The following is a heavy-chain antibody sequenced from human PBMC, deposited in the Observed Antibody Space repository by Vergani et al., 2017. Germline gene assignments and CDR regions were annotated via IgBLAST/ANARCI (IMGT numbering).Heavy chain of an antibody. V-gene: IGHV3-74*01. J-gene: IGHJ5*02. CDR2: INSDGSSI. CDR1: GFTFSSNW. D-gene: IGHD3-16*01. Sequence: EVQLVESGGGLVQPGGSLRLSCVGSGFTFSSNWMHWVRQVPGKGLEWVSRINSDGSSISYADSVKGRFTISRDNAKNTMYLQMNSLTAEDTAVYYCGREFGIPWGQGTLVTVSS. CDR3: GREFGIP.